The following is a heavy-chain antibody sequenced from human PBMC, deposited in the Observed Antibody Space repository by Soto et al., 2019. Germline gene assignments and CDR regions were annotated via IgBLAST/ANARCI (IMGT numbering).Heavy chain of an antibody. Sequence: GASVKVSCKASGFTFSSSAVQWVRQARGQRLEWIGWIVVGSGNTNYAQKFQERVTITRDMSTSTAYMELTSLRSDDTAVYYCAADNDFWSGHYSFDYWGQGALVTVS. V-gene: IGHV1-58*01. J-gene: IGHJ4*02. D-gene: IGHD3-3*01. CDR3: AADNDFWSGHYSFDY. CDR1: GFTFSSSA. CDR2: IVVGSGNT.